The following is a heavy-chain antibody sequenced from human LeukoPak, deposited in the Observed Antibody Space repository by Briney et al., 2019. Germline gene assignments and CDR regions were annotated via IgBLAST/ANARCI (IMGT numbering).Heavy chain of an antibody. Sequence: PGGSLRLSCAASVFTFSSYWMSWVRQAPGKGLEWVANIKQDGSEKYYVDSVKGRFTISRDNAKNSLYLQMNSLRAEDTAVYYCASDFIWELLDYWGQGTLVTVSS. J-gene: IGHJ4*02. V-gene: IGHV3-7*01. CDR1: VFTFSSYW. D-gene: IGHD1-26*01. CDR2: IKQDGSEK. CDR3: ASDFIWELLDY.